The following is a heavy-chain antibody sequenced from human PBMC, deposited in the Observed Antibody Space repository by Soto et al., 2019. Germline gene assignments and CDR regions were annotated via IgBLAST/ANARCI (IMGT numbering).Heavy chain of an antibody. J-gene: IGHJ4*02. CDR2: ISGSGGST. CDR1: GFTFSSYA. D-gene: IGHD2-15*01. CDR3: ANLGKRKFPKYCSGGSCVDY. Sequence: EVQLLESGGGLVQPGGSLRLSCAASGFTFSSYAMSWVRQAPGKGLEWVSAISGSGGSTYYADSVKGRFTISRDNSKNTLYLQMNSLRAEDTAVYYCANLGKRKFPKYCSGGSCVDYWGQGTLVTVSS. V-gene: IGHV3-23*01.